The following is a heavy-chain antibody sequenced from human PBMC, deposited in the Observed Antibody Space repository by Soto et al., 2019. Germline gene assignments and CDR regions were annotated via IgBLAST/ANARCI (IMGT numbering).Heavy chain of an antibody. CDR3: ARIAATTLGGPIGY. CDR1: GYFISSSHW. Sequence: QVQVQESGPGLVKASDTLSLTCRVSGYFISSSHWWGWIRQPPGKGLEWIGHINYSGSFYHDPSLKSRVTMSLDTSKHQFSLRLSSVTAGDTAVYSCARIAATTLGGPIGYWGRGTLVTVSS. J-gene: IGHJ4*02. D-gene: IGHD6-25*01. V-gene: IGHV4-28*05. CDR2: INYSGSF.